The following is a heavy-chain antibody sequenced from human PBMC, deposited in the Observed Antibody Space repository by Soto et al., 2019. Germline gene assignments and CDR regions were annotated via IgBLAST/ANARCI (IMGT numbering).Heavy chain of an antibody. CDR3: ASRSYVFLDYYFMDV. CDR1: GYSFTSYW. CDR2: IYPGDSDT. J-gene: IGHJ6*02. D-gene: IGHD1-26*01. V-gene: IGHV5-51*01. Sequence: EVQLVQSGAEVKKPRESLKISCKASGYSFTSYWIGWVRQMPGKGLEWMGIIYPGDSDTRYSPSFQGQVTISADKSISTAYLQWSSLKASDTAMYYCASRSYVFLDYYFMDVWGQGTTVTVSS.